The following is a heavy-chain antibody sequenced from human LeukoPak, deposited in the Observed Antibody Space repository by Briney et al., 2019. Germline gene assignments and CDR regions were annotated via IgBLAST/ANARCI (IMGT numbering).Heavy chain of an antibody. CDR1: GFIVSRNY. D-gene: IGHD3-22*01. CDR2: ISWNSGSI. J-gene: IGHJ4*01. CDR3: AKAGDYYDSSGPTGPADY. V-gene: IGHV3-9*01. Sequence: GGSLRLSCAASGFIVSRNYMSWVRQAPGKGLEWVSGISWNSGSIGYADSVKGRFTISRDNAKNSLYLQMNSLRAEDTALYYCAKAGDYYDSSGPTGPADYWGQGTLVTVSS.